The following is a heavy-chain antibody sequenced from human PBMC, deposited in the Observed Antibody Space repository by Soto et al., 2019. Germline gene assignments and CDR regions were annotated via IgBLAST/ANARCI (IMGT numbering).Heavy chain of an antibody. D-gene: IGHD3-22*01. CDR1: GGSFSVYY. CDR3: ARAHYDISGYQNGMDV. J-gene: IGHJ6*02. Sequence: YISRAACGGSFSVYYWGWIWKHQGEGLEWIGYVHYRGSTHYHPSLKSRATISVDTSQNQFSLKLSSVTAADTAVYYFARAHYDISGYQNGMDVWVQGTTVTVSS. V-gene: IGHV4-34*09. CDR2: VHYRGST.